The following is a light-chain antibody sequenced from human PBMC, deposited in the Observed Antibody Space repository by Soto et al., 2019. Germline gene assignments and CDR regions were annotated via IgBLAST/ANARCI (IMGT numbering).Light chain of an antibody. Sequence: EVELTQSQGTLSLSPGERAALSCRASESVTGSDVAWYQQKPGQAPRLLIYGVSGRATGIPDRFSGSGSGTHFTLTISILEPEDFAVYYSQQHRNRPLTFGGGTKVDIK. CDR1: ESVTGSD. J-gene: IGKJ4*01. CDR2: GVS. CDR3: QQHRNRPLT. V-gene: IGKV3D-20*02.